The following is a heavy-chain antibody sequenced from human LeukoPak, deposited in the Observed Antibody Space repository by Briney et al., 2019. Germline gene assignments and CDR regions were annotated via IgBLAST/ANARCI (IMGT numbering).Heavy chain of an antibody. Sequence: ASVKVSCKASGYTFTSYSMNWVRQAPGQGPEWMGIINPSDASTTYAQKFQGRVTMTRDMSTSTAYMELRSLRSDDTAVYYCARATPSNWFDPWGQGTLVTVSS. J-gene: IGHJ5*02. CDR3: ARATPSNWFDP. CDR1: GYTFTSYS. CDR2: INPSDAST. V-gene: IGHV1-46*01.